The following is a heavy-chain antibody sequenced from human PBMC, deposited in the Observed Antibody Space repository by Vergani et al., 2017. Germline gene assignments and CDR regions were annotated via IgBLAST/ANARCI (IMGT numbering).Heavy chain of an antibody. Sequence: QVQLQESGPGLVKPSETLSLTCIVSGGSISSYYWSWIRQPPGKGLDWIGYMYYTGSTNYNPSLKSRVTISVDTSKNQFSLKLSSVTAADTAVYYCAREVGSYYGSDWGQGTLVTVSS. V-gene: IGHV4-59*13. CDR3: AREVGSYYGSD. CDR2: MYYTGST. D-gene: IGHD3-10*01. CDR1: GGSISSYY. J-gene: IGHJ4*02.